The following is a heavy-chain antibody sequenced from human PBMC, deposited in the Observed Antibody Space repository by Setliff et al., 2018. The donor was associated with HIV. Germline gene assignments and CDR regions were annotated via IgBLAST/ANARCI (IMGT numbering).Heavy chain of an antibody. CDR3: TTDWGGGGGAPLDP. D-gene: IGHD2-21*01. CDR2: IKSEIDGGTT. Sequence: GGSLRLSCVTSEFTFANAWMSWVRQAPGKGLEWVARIKSEIDGGTTAYTKPVKGRFIISRDDSKHTLYLTMNRLKSEDTAMYYCTTDWGGGGGAPLDPWGQGTLVTVSS. V-gene: IGHV3-15*01. CDR1: EFTFANAW. J-gene: IGHJ5*02.